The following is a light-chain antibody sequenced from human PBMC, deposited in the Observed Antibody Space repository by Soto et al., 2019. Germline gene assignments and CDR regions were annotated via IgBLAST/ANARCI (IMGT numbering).Light chain of an antibody. Sequence: QSALTQPASVSGSPGQSITISCTGTRSDVGGYNYVSWYQQHPGKAPKLMIYDVSNRPSGVSNRFSGSKSGNTASLTISGLQAEDEADYYCSSYTRSSTLYVLFGGGTKLTVL. V-gene: IGLV2-14*01. CDR3: SSYTRSSTLYVL. J-gene: IGLJ2*01. CDR2: DVS. CDR1: RSDVGGYNY.